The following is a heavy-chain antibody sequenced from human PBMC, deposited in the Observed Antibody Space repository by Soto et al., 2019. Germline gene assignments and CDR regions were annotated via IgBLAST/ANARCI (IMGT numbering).Heavy chain of an antibody. CDR2: ISSSSSYI. CDR3: ARDPYGDYRGEINAFDI. Sequence: EVQLVESGGGLVKPGGSLRLSCAASGFTFSSYSMNWVRQAPGKGLEWVSSISSSSSYIYYADSVKGRFTISRDNAKNSLYLQMNSLRAEDTAVYYCARDPYGDYRGEINAFDIWGQGTMVTVSS. J-gene: IGHJ3*02. D-gene: IGHD4-17*01. V-gene: IGHV3-21*01. CDR1: GFTFSSYS.